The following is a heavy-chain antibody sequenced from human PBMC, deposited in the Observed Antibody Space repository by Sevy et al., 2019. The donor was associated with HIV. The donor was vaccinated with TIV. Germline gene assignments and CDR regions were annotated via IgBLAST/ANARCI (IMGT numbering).Heavy chain of an antibody. Sequence: GGSLRLSCAASGFTFDDYAMHWVRQAPGKGLEWVSLISWDGGSTYYADSVKGRFTISRDNSKNSLYLQMNSLRAEDTALYYCAKEGQQLVRYRFDPWGQGPLVTVSS. CDR1: GFTFDDYA. CDR3: AKEGQQLVRYRFDP. J-gene: IGHJ5*02. D-gene: IGHD6-13*01. CDR2: ISWDGGST. V-gene: IGHV3-43D*04.